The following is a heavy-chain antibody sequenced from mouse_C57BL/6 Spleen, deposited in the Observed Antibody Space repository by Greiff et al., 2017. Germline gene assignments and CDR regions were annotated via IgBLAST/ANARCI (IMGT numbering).Heavy chain of an antibody. V-gene: IGHV1-19*01. CDR3: ARPQTAQAGAWFAY. D-gene: IGHD3-2*02. J-gene: IGHJ3*01. CDR1: GYTFTDYY. CDR2: INPYNGGT. Sequence: VQLQQSGPVLVKPGASVKMSCKASGYTFTDYYMNWVKQSHGKSLEWIGVINPYNGGTSYNQKFKGKATLTVDKSSSTAYMELNSLTSEDSAVYYCARPQTAQAGAWFAYWGQGTLVTVSA.